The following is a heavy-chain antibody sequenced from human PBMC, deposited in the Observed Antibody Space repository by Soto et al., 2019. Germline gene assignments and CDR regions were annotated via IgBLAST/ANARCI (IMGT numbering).Heavy chain of an antibody. Sequence: GASVKVSCKASGYAFTGYYMHWVRQAPGQGLEWMGWINPNSGGTNYAQKFQGWVTMTRDTSISTAYMELSRLRSDDTAVYYCARGLATPILRYFDWFVDVWGQGTTVTVSS. D-gene: IGHD3-9*01. CDR2: INPNSGGT. J-gene: IGHJ6*02. CDR1: GYAFTGYY. V-gene: IGHV1-2*04. CDR3: ARGLATPILRYFDWFVDV.